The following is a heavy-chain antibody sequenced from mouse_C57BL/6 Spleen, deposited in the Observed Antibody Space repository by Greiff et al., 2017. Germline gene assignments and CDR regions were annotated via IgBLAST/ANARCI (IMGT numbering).Heavy chain of an antibody. CDR3: ARSPGGGTGTVDY. Sequence: QVQLQQPGAELVKPGASVKMSCKASGYTFTSYWITWVKQRPGQGLEWIGDIYPGSGSTNYNEKFKSKATLTVDTSSSTAYMQLSSLPSEDSAVYYWARSPGGGTGTVDYWGQGTTLTVSS. D-gene: IGHD4-1*01. CDR1: GYTFTSYW. V-gene: IGHV1-55*01. J-gene: IGHJ2*01. CDR2: IYPGSGST.